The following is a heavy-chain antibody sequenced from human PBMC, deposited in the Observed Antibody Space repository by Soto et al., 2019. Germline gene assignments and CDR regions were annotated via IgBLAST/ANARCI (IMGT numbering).Heavy chain of an antibody. V-gene: IGHV4-30-2*01. D-gene: IGHD3-9*01. CDR3: ARAARSDILTGYYRSDAFDI. CDR2: IYHSGST. CDR1: GGSISSAGYS. Sequence: PSGTLSLTCAVSGGSISSAGYSWCWIRQPPGKGLEWIGYIYHSGSTYYNPSLKSRVTISVDRSKNQFSLKLSSVTAADTAVYYCARAARSDILTGYYRSDAFDIWGQGTMVTVSS. J-gene: IGHJ3*02.